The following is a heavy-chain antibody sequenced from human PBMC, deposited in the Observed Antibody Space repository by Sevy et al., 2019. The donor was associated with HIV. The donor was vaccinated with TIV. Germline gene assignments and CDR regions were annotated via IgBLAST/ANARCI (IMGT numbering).Heavy chain of an antibody. CDR2: INSDGSST. CDR3: ARLGDMITFGGVIVK. D-gene: IGHD3-16*02. CDR1: EFTFSSYW. V-gene: IGHV3-74*01. Sequence: GGSLRLSCAASEFTFSSYWMHWVRQAPGKGLVWVSRINSDGSSTSYADSVKGRFTISRDNAKNTLYLQMNSLRAEDTAVYYCARLGDMITFGGVIVKWGQGTLVTVSS. J-gene: IGHJ4*02.